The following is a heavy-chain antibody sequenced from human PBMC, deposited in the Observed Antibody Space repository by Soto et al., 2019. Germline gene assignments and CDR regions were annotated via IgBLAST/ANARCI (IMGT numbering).Heavy chain of an antibody. D-gene: IGHD3-9*01. J-gene: IGHJ6*02. CDR1: GFTFGSYG. CDR3: GKELGILGYYYGMDV. Sequence: GGSLGLSCAASGFTFGSYGMHWVRQAPGKGLEWVAVISYDGSNKYYADSVKGRFTISRDNSKNTLYLQMNSLRAEDTAVYYCGKELGILGYYYGMDVWGQGTTVTVS. CDR2: ISYDGSNK. V-gene: IGHV3-30*18.